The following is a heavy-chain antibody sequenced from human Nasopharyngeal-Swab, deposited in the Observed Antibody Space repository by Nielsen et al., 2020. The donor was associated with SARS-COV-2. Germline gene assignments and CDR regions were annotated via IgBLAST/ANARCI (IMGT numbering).Heavy chain of an antibody. J-gene: IGHJ6*02. Sequence: SETLSLTCAVSGGSISSGGYSWSWIRQPPGKGLEWIGYIYHSGSTYYNPSLKSRVTISVDRSKNQFSLKLSSVTAADTAVYYCARKGDYYYYYGMDVWGQGTTVTVSS. V-gene: IGHV4-30-2*01. CDR1: GGSISSGGYS. CDR3: ARKGDYYYYYGMDV. CDR2: IYHSGST.